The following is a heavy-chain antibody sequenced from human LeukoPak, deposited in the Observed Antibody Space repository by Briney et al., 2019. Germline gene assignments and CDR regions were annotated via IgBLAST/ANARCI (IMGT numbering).Heavy chain of an antibody. CDR3: ARDTPTAYCSGGSCYFDY. J-gene: IGHJ4*02. CDR1: GGSISSYY. D-gene: IGHD2-15*01. CDR2: IYYSGST. V-gene: IGHV4-59*12. Sequence: SETLSLTCTVSGGSISSYYWSWIRQPPGKGLEWIGYIYYSGSTNYNPSLKSRVTISLETSKNQFSLKLGSVTAADTAVYYCARDTPTAYCSGGSCYFDYWGQGTLVTVSS.